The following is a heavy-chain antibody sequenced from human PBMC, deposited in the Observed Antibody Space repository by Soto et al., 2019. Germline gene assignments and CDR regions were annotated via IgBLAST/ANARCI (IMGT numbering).Heavy chain of an antibody. CDR1: GFTFSNAW. J-gene: IGHJ4*02. D-gene: IGHD1-26*01. CDR2: MKSKTESEAT. Sequence: NPGGSLRLSCAASGFTFSNAWMSWARQAPGKGLEWVGRMKSKTESEATDYAAPVKGRFIISRDDSKNTLYLQMNSLKTEDTAVYYCTMSIVGATDFDYWGQGTLVTVSS. V-gene: IGHV3-15*01. CDR3: TMSIVGATDFDY.